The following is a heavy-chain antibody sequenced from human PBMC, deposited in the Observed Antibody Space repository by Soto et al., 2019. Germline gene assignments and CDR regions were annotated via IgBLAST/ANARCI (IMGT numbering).Heavy chain of an antibody. Sequence: QVQLVESGGGVVQPGRSLRLSCAASGFTFSSYARHWVRQAPGKGLEWVAVISYDGSNKYYADSVKGRFTISRDNSKNTLYLQMNSLRAEDTAVYYCARGNEFYGDAFDIWGQGTMVTVSS. D-gene: IGHD1-1*01. V-gene: IGHV3-30-3*01. J-gene: IGHJ3*02. CDR1: GFTFSSYA. CDR3: ARGNEFYGDAFDI. CDR2: ISYDGSNK.